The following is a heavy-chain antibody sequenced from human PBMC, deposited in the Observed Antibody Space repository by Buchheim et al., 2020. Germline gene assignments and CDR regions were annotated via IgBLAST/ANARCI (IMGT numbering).Heavy chain of an antibody. D-gene: IGHD3-10*01. CDR2: ISYDGSNK. Sequence: QVQLVESGGGVVQPGRSLRLSCAASGFTFSSYGMHWVRQAPGKGLEWVAVISYDGSNKYYADSVKGRFTISRDNSKNTLYLQMNSLRAEDTAVYYCARARGITMVRGAPYYYYGMDVWGQGTT. J-gene: IGHJ6*02. V-gene: IGHV3-30*03. CDR1: GFTFSSYG. CDR3: ARARGITMVRGAPYYYYGMDV.